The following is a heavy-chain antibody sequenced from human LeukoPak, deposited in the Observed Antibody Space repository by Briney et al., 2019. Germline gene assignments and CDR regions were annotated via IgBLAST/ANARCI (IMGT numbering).Heavy chain of an antibody. CDR2: INHSGST. Sequence: PSETLSLTCAVYGGSFSGYYWSWIRQPPRKGLEWIGKINHSGSTNYNPSLKSRVTISVDTSKNQFSLKLSSVTAADTAVYYCAREVDGMDVWGQGTTVTVSS. J-gene: IGHJ6*02. CDR3: AREVDGMDV. V-gene: IGHV4-34*01. D-gene: IGHD1-26*01. CDR1: GGSFSGYY.